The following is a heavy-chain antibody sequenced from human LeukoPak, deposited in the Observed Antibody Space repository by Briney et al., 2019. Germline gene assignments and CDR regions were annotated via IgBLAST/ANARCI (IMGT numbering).Heavy chain of an antibody. V-gene: IGHV3-48*04. D-gene: IGHD6-19*01. CDR1: GFTFGDYA. Sequence: GGSLRLSCTASGFTFGDYAMSWFRQAPGKGLEWVSYISSGSGTIYYADSVKGRFTISRDNTKNSLYLQMNSLRAEDTAVYYCARQGPAGDYTSGWYNDYWGQGTLVTVSS. CDR2: ISSGSGTI. J-gene: IGHJ4*02. CDR3: ARQGPAGDYTSGWYNDY.